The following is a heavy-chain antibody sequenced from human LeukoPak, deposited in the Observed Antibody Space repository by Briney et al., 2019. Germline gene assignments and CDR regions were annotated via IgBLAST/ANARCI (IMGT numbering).Heavy chain of an antibody. CDR2: MNPNSGNT. J-gene: IGHJ3*02. CDR1: GYTFTSYD. V-gene: IGHV1-8*03. D-gene: IGHD5-18*01. CDR3: ARRVVDTASPSGGDAFDI. Sequence: ASVKVSCKASGYTFTSYDINWVRQATGQGLEWMGWMNPNSGNTGYAQKFQGRVTITRNTSISTAYMELSSLRSEDTAVYYCARRVVDTASPSGGDAFDIWGQGTMVTVSS.